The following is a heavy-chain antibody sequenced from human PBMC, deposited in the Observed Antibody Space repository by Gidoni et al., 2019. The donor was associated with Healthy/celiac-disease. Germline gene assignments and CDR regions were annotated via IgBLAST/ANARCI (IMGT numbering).Heavy chain of an antibody. D-gene: IGHD6-19*01. CDR1: GYHFSRYA. V-gene: IGHV3-23*01. J-gene: IGHJ3*02. CDR2: ISGSGGST. Sequence: EGQLLESGGGLVQPGGSLRLSCAASGYHFSRYAMSWVRQAPGKGLGVVSAISGSGGSTYYADSVKGRFTISRDNSKNTLYLQMNSLRAEDTAVYYCAKLVVAGTPFDAFDIWGQGTMVTVSS. CDR3: AKLVVAGTPFDAFDI.